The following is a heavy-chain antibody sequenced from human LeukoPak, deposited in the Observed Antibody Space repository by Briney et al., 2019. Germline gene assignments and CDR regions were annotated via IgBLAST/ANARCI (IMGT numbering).Heavy chain of an antibody. J-gene: IGHJ4*02. D-gene: IGHD2-2*02. CDR2: ISSSSTNI. CDR3: ATDIVVVPGAIGFDY. V-gene: IGHV3-48*01. CDR1: GFTFSTYS. Sequence: GGSLRLSCAASGFTFSTYSMNWVRQAPGKGREWLSYISSSSTNILYAESVTGRFTISRDNAKNSLYLQMNSLRAEDTAVYYCATDIVVVPGAIGFDYWGQGILVTVSS.